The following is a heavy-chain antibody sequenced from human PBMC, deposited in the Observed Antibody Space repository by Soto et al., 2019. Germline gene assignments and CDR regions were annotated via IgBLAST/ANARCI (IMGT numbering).Heavy chain of an antibody. CDR2: LNPNSGGT. J-gene: IGHJ6*01. Sequence: GSVKVYFKSSGYPVTGYYMHFVRQAPGQGLEWTGWLNPNSGGTNYAQKFQGRVTMTRYTSISTAYMDLSRLRSDDTAVYYCARERGRYCSSTSCPKFSGHYGMDVSGQGTTVTVSS. CDR3: ARERGRYCSSTSCPKFSGHYGMDV. V-gene: IGHV1-2*02. CDR1: GYPVTGYY. D-gene: IGHD2-2*01.